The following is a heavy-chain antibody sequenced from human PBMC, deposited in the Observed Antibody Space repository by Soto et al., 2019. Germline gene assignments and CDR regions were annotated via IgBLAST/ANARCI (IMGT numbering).Heavy chain of an antibody. Sequence: QVQLVQSGAEVKKPGSSVKVSCKASGGTFSSYAISWVRQAPGQGLEWMGWISGYNGNSNYAQKVQGRVTMTTETSTSTAYMELRSLRSDDTAVYYCAREGGSFYNYFHYGMGVWGQGTTVTVSS. D-gene: IGHD3-10*01. CDR3: AREGGSFYNYFHYGMGV. CDR1: GGTFSSYA. V-gene: IGHV1-18*01. CDR2: ISGYNGNS. J-gene: IGHJ6*02.